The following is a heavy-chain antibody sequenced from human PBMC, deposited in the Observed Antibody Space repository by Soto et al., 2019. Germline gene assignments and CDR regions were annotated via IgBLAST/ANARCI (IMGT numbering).Heavy chain of an antibody. CDR3: AKARYGQVADYVDY. D-gene: IGHD6-19*01. V-gene: IGHV3-23*01. J-gene: IGHJ4*02. CDR2: ISVSGGNT. CDR1: GFTFSDYA. Sequence: EVQLLESGGDLAQPGGSLRLSCAASGFTFSDYAMTWVRQAPGKGLEWVSAISVSGGNTYYADSVKGRFTISRDNSRNTLYLEMNSLRAEDTAVYSCAKARYGQVADYVDYWGLGTLVTVSS.